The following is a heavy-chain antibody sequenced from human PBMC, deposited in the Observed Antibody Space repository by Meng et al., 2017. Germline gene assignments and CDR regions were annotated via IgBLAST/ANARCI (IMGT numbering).Heavy chain of an antibody. D-gene: IGHD5-12*01. CDR3: ARYSGYEKYYYYGMDV. Sequence: GESLKISCAASGFTFSSYWMSWVRQAPGKGLEWVANIKQDGSEKYYVDSVKGRFTISRDNAKNSLYLQMNSLRAEDTAVYYCARYSGYEKYYYYGMDVWGQGPMVTVSS. CDR2: IKQDGSEK. V-gene: IGHV3-7*01. CDR1: GFTFSSYW. J-gene: IGHJ6*02.